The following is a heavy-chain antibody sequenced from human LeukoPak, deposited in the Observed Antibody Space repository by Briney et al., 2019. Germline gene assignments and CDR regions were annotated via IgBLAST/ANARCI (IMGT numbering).Heavy chain of an antibody. CDR2: IIPIFSTA. CDR3: ARDSRSSWYRGYYYYYYMDV. D-gene: IGHD6-13*01. CDR1: GGTFSSYA. J-gene: IGHJ6*03. V-gene: IGHV1-69*05. Sequence: ASVKVSCKASGGTFSSYAISWVRQAPGQGLEWMGGIIPIFSTANYAQKFQGRVTITTDESTSTAYMELSSLRSEDTAVYYCARDSRSSWYRGYYYYYYMDVWGKGTTVTVSS.